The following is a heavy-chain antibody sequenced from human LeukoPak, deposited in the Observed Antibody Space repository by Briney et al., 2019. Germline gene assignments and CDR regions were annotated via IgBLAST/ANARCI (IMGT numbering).Heavy chain of an antibody. Sequence: GGSLRLSCGASGFTFSSYWMHWVRQAPGKGLVWVSCINTDGSSTNYADSVKGRFTISRDNAKNTVYLQMNSLRAEDTAVYYCTGFLFYYDSSVFYDYFDYWGQGTLVTVSS. CDR2: INTDGSST. D-gene: IGHD3-22*01. CDR3: TGFLFYYDSSVFYDYFDY. V-gene: IGHV3-74*01. J-gene: IGHJ4*02. CDR1: GFTFSSYW.